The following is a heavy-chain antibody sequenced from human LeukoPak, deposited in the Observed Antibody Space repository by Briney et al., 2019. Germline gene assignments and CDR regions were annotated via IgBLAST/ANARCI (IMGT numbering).Heavy chain of an antibody. CDR2: ISGSGGNT. CDR1: GFTFSSYA. J-gene: IGHJ6*02. CDR3: AKALGYCSSTSAYYYYYGMDV. V-gene: IGHV3-23*01. D-gene: IGHD2-2*01. Sequence: PGGSLRLSCAASGFTFSSYAMRWVRQAPGKGLEWVSGISGSGGNTYYADSVKGRFTISRDNSKNTLYLQMNSLRAEDTAVYYCAKALGYCSSTSAYYYYYGMDVWGQGTTVTVSS.